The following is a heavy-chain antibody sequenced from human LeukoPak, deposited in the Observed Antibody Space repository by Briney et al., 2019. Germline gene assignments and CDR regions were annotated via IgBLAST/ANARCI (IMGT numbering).Heavy chain of an antibody. CDR2: MNPNSGNT. CDR1: GYTFTSYD. CDR3: ARGKHGYYDSSGYYYYYMDV. D-gene: IGHD3-22*01. J-gene: IGHJ6*03. Sequence: ALVKVSCKASGYTFTSYDINWVRQATGQGLEWMGWMNPNSGNTGYAQKFQGRVTITRNTSISTAYMELSSLRSEDTAVYYCARGKHGYYDSSGYYYYYMDVWGKGTTVTVSS. V-gene: IGHV1-8*03.